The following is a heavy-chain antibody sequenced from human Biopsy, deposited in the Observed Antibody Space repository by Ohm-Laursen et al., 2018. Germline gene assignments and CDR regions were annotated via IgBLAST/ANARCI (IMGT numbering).Heavy chain of an antibody. Sequence: SLRLSCAASELTFSGYSMNWVRQAPGRGLEWVSYINVYSNKKYYADSVKGRFIVSRDNDKNSLYPQMNSLRAEDTAVYHCARSPGRDRMDVWGQGTTVIVSS. D-gene: IGHD1-14*01. CDR3: ARSPGRDRMDV. V-gene: IGHV3-48*04. J-gene: IGHJ6*02. CDR2: INVYSNKK. CDR1: ELTFSGYS.